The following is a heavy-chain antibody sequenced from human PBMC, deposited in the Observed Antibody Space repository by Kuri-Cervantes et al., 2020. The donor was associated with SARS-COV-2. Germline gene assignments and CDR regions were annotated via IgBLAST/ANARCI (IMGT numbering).Heavy chain of an antibody. CDR3: AKDRVGVQDF. D-gene: IGHD2-21*01. V-gene: IGHV3-30*18. J-gene: IGHJ4*02. Sequence: LKISCAASGFNFSRTDMHWVRQAPGRGLEWVAVISHDGKNKKCIASGKGRFTISRDNSQNTLYLHMKSLRSEDTAMYYCAKDRVGVQDFWGQGTLVTVSS. CDR1: GFNFSRTD. CDR2: ISHDGKNK.